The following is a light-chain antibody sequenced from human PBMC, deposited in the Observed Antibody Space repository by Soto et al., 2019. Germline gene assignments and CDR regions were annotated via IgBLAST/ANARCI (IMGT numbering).Light chain of an antibody. CDR3: HQRSNWPPIT. J-gene: IGKJ5*01. V-gene: IGKV3-11*01. Sequence: VLTQSPVTLSLSPGERATLSCRASQSFRGLLAWYQQKPGQAPRLLIYDAYNRATGIPPRFSGSGSGTDFTLTISSLEPEDFAVYYCHQRSNWPPITFGQGTRLEIK. CDR1: QSFRGL. CDR2: DAY.